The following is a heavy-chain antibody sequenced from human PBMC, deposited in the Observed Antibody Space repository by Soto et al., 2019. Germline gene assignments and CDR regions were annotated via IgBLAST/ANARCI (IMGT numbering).Heavy chain of an antibody. CDR2: IYYSGNT. Sequence: QLQLQESGPGLVKPSETLSLTCTVSGGSISSSSYYWGWIRQPPRKGLEWIGSIYYSGNTYYNPSLKSRVTISVATPKDQFPLKLSSVTVADTAVYYCARVPFISSSRPYYSWFDPWSQGTLVTVSS. D-gene: IGHD6-13*01. V-gene: IGHV4-39*01. CDR1: GGSISSSSYY. J-gene: IGHJ5*02. CDR3: ARVPFISSSRPYYSWFDP.